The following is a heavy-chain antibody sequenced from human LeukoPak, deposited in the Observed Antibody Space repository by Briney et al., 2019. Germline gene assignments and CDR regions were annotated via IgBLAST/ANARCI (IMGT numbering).Heavy chain of an antibody. J-gene: IGHJ4*02. Sequence: PGGSLRLSCAASGFTFSSYWMSWVRQAPGKGLEWVANIKQDGSEKYYVDSVKGRFTISRDNAKNSLYLQMNSLRAEDTAVYYCARALGYCSSTSCYPDYWGQGTLVTVSS. D-gene: IGHD2-2*01. V-gene: IGHV3-7*01. CDR1: GFTFSSYW. CDR2: IKQDGSEK. CDR3: ARALGYCSSTSCYPDY.